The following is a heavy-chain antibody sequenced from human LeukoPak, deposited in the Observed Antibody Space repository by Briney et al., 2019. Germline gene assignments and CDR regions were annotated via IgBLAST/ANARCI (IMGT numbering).Heavy chain of an antibody. V-gene: IGHV3-23*01. CDR1: GFTFSNYA. CDR3: AKWGDYDVLTGYSVSDY. CDR2: ITGSGGNT. Sequence: GGSLRLSCAASGFTFSNYAMSWVRQAPGKGLEWVSAITGSGGNTYYADSVKGRFTISRDNSKNTVFLQMNSLRAEDTAVYYCAKWGDYDVLTGYSVSDYWGQGTLVTVSS. D-gene: IGHD3-9*01. J-gene: IGHJ4*02.